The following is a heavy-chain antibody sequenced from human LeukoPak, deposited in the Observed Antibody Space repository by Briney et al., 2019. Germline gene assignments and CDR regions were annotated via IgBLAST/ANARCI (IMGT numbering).Heavy chain of an antibody. D-gene: IGHD1-26*01. J-gene: IGHJ3*02. Sequence: GESLKISCAASGFTFSSYAMHWVRQAPGKGLEWVAVISYDGSNKYYADSVKGRFTISRDNSKNTLYLQMNSLRAEDTAVYYCARAGGGSGSYYFAAFDIWGQGTMVTVSS. CDR1: GFTFSSYA. CDR2: ISYDGSNK. CDR3: ARAGGGSGSYYFAAFDI. V-gene: IGHV3-30*04.